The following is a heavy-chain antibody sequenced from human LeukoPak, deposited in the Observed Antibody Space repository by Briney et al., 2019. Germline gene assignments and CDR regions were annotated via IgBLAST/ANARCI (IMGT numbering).Heavy chain of an antibody. J-gene: IGHJ4*02. CDR2: INHSGST. CDR3: TRAPGAAID. V-gene: IGHV4-34*01. CDR1: GGSFSGYY. D-gene: IGHD2-2*01. Sequence: SETLSLTCAVYGGSFSGYYWSWIRQPPGKGLEWIGEINHSGSTNYNPSLKSRVSISVDTSKNQFSLKLNSVTAADTAVYYCTRAPGAAIDWGQGTLVTVSS.